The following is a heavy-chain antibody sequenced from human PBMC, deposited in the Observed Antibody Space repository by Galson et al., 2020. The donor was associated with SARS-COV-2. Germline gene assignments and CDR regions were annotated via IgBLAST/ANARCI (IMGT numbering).Heavy chain of an antibody. V-gene: IGHV1-8*01. CDR1: GYTFTSYD. J-gene: IGHJ5*02. CDR3: ARELDSSGYYYVRWFDP. D-gene: IGHD3-22*01. Sequence: ASVKVSCKASGYTFTSYDINWVRQATGQGLEWMGWMNPNSGNTGYAQKFQGRVTMTRNTSISTAYMELSSLRSEDTAVYYCARELDSSGYYYVRWFDPWGQGTLVTVSS. CDR2: MNPNSGNT.